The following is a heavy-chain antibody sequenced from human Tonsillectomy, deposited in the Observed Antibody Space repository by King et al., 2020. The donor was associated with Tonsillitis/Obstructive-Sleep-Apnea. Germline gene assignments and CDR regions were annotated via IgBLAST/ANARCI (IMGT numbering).Heavy chain of an antibody. Sequence: VQLVESGGGLVQPGGSLGLSCSASGFTFSSYAMHWVRQAPGKGLEYVSTINSDGGNTYYADSVKGRFSISRDNSKETLYLQMSSLRGDDTAVYYCVTDRGCSSANCFLPFDSWGQGAQVTVSS. CDR1: GFTFSSYA. J-gene: IGHJ4*02. CDR3: VTDRGCSSANCFLPFDS. V-gene: IGHV3-64D*06. CDR2: INSDGGNT. D-gene: IGHD2-2*01.